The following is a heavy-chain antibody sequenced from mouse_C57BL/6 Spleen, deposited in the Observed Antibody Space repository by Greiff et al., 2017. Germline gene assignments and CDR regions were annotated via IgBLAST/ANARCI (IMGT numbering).Heavy chain of an antibody. CDR1: GYSITSGYY. CDR3: ARGGYASFAY. J-gene: IGHJ3*01. Sequence: EVKLEESGPGLVKPSQSLSLTCSVTGYSITSGYYWNWIRQFPGNKLEWMGYISYDGSNNYNPSLKNRISITRDTSKNQFFLKLNSVTTEDTATYYCARGGYASFAYWGQGTLVTVSA. V-gene: IGHV3-6*01. D-gene: IGHD3-1*01. CDR2: ISYDGSN.